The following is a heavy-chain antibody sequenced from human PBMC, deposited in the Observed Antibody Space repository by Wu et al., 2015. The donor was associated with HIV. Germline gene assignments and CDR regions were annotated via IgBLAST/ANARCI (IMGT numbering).Heavy chain of an antibody. CDR1: GYTFNAYY. V-gene: IGHV1-2*02. CDR3: TRGTRNFLFDY. Sequence: QVYLVQSGAEVKKPGASVTVSCKASGYTFNAYYMHWIRQAPGQGLEWMGWININTGDSNYARKFRGRLTVTRDTSITTVYMDLSSLKSDDSAMYYCTRGTRNFLFDYWGQGALVTVSS. D-gene: IGHD4-11*01. J-gene: IGHJ4*02. CDR2: ININTGDS.